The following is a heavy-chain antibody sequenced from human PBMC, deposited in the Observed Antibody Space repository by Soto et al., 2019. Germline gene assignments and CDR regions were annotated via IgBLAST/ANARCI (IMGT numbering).Heavy chain of an antibody. CDR3: ASHGELLEDYGDYVFHDY. J-gene: IGHJ4*02. Sequence: GGSLRLSCAASGFTVSSNYMSWVRQAPGKGLEWVSVIYSGGSTYYAGSVKGRFTISRDNSKNTLYLQMNSLRAEDTAVYYCASHGELLEDYGDYVFHDYWGQGTLVTVSS. V-gene: IGHV3-66*01. CDR2: IYSGGST. CDR1: GFTVSSNY. D-gene: IGHD4-17*01.